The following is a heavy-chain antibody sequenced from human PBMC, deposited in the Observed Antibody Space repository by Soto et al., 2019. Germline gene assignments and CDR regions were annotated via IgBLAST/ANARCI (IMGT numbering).Heavy chain of an antibody. CDR3: ARTLVVVAATQAYYYYMDV. D-gene: IGHD2-15*01. CDR2: ISSSSSYI. J-gene: IGHJ6*03. V-gene: IGHV3-21*01. Sequence: GGSLRLSCAASGFTFSSYSMNWVRQAPGKGLEWVSSISSSSSYIYYADSVKGRFTISRDNAKNSLYLQMNSLRAEDTAVYYCARTLVVVAATQAYYYYMDVWGKGTTVTVSS. CDR1: GFTFSSYS.